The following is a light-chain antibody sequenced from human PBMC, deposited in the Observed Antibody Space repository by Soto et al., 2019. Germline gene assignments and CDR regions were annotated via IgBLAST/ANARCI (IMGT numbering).Light chain of an antibody. CDR3: QQRSDWFT. CDR1: QSVSNF. V-gene: IGKV3-11*01. J-gene: IGKJ5*01. Sequence: EIVLTQSPATLSLSPWERAALSCRASQSVSNFLAWYQQKPGQAPRLLIYDASNGATGIPVRFSGSGSGTDFTLTISSLEPEDFGLYYCQQRSDWFTFGQGTRLEIK. CDR2: DAS.